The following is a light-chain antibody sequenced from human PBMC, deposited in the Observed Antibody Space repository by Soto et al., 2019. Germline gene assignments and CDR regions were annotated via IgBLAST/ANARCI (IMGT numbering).Light chain of an antibody. CDR3: QQSYSTPLIT. Sequence: DIEMTQFPSCLSASLGDRVTITWGASQSISCYLNWYQPKPGKAPKLLRYAASSLQSGVPSRFSGSVSGTDFTLTISRLQPEDLATYYGQQSYSTPLITFGQGTRVE. V-gene: IGKV1-39*01. CDR1: QSISCY. CDR2: AAS. J-gene: IGKJ5*01.